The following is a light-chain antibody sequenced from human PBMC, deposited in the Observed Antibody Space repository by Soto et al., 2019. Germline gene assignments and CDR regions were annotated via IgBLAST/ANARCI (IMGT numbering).Light chain of an antibody. CDR2: GAS. J-gene: IGKJ4*01. CDR1: QSVSSN. CDR3: QHYNDWPLT. V-gene: IGKV3-15*01. Sequence: EIVMTQSPVTLSVSPGERATLSCRASQSVSSNLAWYQKKPGQAPRLLIDGASIRATGIPARFSGSGSGTEFTLSISSLQSEDFAVYYCQHYNDWPLTFGGGTKV.